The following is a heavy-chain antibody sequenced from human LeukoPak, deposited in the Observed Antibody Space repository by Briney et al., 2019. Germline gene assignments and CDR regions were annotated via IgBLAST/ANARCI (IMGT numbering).Heavy chain of an antibody. J-gene: IGHJ4*02. V-gene: IGHV3-74*01. CDR2: INSDGTTT. CDR1: GFTFSNYW. CDR3: ARDITLTRGGRSDY. D-gene: IGHD3-10*01. Sequence: GGSLRLSCAASGFTFSNYWMYRVRQTPGKGLVWVSRINSDGTTTNFADSVKGRFTISRDNAKNTVYLQMNSLRAEDTAVYYCARDITLTRGGRSDYWGQGTLVTVSS.